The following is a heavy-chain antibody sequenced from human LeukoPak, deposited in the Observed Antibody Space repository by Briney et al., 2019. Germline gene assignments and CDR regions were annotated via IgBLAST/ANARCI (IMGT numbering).Heavy chain of an antibody. CDR3: TTDLGLTMIRGVLVS. CDR1: GFNFTIAW. CDR2: IKSKGDAETT. Sequence: GGSLSLSCVASGFNFTIAWMSWVRPAPGKGREWVGCIKSKGDAETTDYAAPVKGRFFLSRDDSENTLYLQMYSLQTEDTAVYYCTTDLGLTMIRGVLVSWGQGTLVTVSS. D-gene: IGHD3-10*01. V-gene: IGHV3-15*01. J-gene: IGHJ4*02.